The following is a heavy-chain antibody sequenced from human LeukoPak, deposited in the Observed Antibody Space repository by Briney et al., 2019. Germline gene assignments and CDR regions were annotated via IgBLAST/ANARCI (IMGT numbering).Heavy chain of an antibody. D-gene: IGHD4-23*01. CDR1: GCSISSGGYS. Sequence: PSETLSLTCAVSGCSISSGGYSWSWIRQPPGKGLGWIGYIYYSGSTYYNPSLKSRVTISVDTSKNQFSLKLSSVTAADTAVYYCARLYGGKVHYFDYWGQGTLVTVSS. J-gene: IGHJ4*02. V-gene: IGHV4-30-4*07. CDR3: ARLYGGKVHYFDY. CDR2: IYYSGST.